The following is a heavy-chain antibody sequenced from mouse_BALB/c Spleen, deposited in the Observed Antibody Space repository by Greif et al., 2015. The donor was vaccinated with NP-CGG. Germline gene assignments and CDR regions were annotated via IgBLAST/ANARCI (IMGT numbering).Heavy chain of an antibody. Sequence: VQLQQSGSVLVRPGASVKLSCKASGYTFTSSWMHWAKQRPGQGLEWIGEIHPNSGNTNYNEKFKGKATLTVDTSSSTAYVDLSSLTSEDSAVYYCARGGDGYYVFDYWGQGTTLTVSS. CDR2: IHPNSGNT. D-gene: IGHD2-3*01. CDR3: ARGGDGYYVFDY. J-gene: IGHJ2*01. CDR1: GYTFTSSW. V-gene: IGHV1S130*01.